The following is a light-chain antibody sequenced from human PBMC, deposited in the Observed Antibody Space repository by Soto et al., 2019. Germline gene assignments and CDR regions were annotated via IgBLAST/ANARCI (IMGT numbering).Light chain of an antibody. CDR2: GAS. Sequence: EIVLTQSPGTLSLSPGERATLSCRASQSVSSSYLAWYQQKPGQAPRLLIYGASSRATGIPDRFSGSGSGTDVTVTISRLEPEDFAVYYCQQYGSSLFTFGPGTKVDIK. CDR3: QQYGSSLFT. J-gene: IGKJ3*01. CDR1: QSVSSSY. V-gene: IGKV3-20*01.